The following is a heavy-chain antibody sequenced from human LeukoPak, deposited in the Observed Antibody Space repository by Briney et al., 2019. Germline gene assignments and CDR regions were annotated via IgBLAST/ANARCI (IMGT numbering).Heavy chain of an antibody. CDR1: GGTFSSYA. V-gene: IGHV1-69*05. Sequence: GASVEVSCKASGGTFSSYAISWVRQAPGQGLEWMGGIIPIFGTANYAQKFQGRVTITTDESTSTAYMALSSLRSEDTAVYYCARLTLPAALSTPFDPWGQGTLVTVSS. CDR3: ARLTLPAALSTPFDP. CDR2: IIPIFGTA. J-gene: IGHJ5*02. D-gene: IGHD2-2*01.